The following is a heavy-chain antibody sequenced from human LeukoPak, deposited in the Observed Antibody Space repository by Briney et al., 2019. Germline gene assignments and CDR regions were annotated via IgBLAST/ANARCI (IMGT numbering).Heavy chain of an antibody. CDR1: GFTFSSYG. Sequence: GGSLRLSCAASGFTFSSYGMSWVRQAPGKGLEWVSAITGSGGTTYYADSVKGRFTISRDNSKNTLYLQMNSLRAEDTALYYCAKDRAYGQFLWGNDYWGQGTLVTVSS. J-gene: IGHJ4*02. D-gene: IGHD2-21*01. CDR2: ITGSGGTT. V-gene: IGHV3-23*01. CDR3: AKDRAYGQFLWGNDY.